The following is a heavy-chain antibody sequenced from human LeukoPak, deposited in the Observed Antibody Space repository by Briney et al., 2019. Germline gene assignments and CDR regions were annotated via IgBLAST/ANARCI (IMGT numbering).Heavy chain of an antibody. CDR3: ARCTSTSCYNFDY. CDR1: GGSINSGSFY. CDR2: VYTTGTT. Sequence: SETLSLTCTVSGGSINSGSFYWNWIRQSAGKGLEWIGHVYTTGTTNCNPSLRSRVTISLDTSKNQFSLNLNSVTAADTAVYYCARCTSTSCYNFDYWGQGILLTVSS. D-gene: IGHD2-2*02. V-gene: IGHV4-61*09. J-gene: IGHJ4*02.